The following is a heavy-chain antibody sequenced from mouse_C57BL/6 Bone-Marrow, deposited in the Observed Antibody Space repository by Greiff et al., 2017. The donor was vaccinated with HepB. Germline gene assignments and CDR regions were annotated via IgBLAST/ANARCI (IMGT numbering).Heavy chain of an antibody. V-gene: IGHV1-22*01. CDR3: ASIYYGNYNDY. CDR2: INPNNGGT. CDR1: GYTFTDYN. J-gene: IGHJ2*01. D-gene: IGHD2-1*01. Sequence: VQLQQSGPELVKPGASVKMSCKASGYTFTDYNMHWVKQSHGKSLEWIGYINPNNGGTSYNQKFKGKATLTVNKSSSTAYMELRSLTSEDSAVYYGASIYYGNYNDYWGQGTTLTVSS.